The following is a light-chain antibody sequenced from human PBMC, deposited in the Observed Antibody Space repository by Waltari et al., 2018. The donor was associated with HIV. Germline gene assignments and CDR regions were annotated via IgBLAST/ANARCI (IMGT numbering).Light chain of an antibody. CDR1: DIDIGNYNL. CDR3: LTYVSKTSTWQ. Sequence: QSALTQPASVSGNHGQSVTITCTGTDIDIGNYNLVSWFQQHPGKAPKRLIYDVSKRPSGVSSRFSGSKSGYFASLTISGLLTEDESSYYCLTYVSKTSTWQFGGGTYLTV. J-gene: IGLJ3*02. V-gene: IGLV2-23*02. CDR2: DVS.